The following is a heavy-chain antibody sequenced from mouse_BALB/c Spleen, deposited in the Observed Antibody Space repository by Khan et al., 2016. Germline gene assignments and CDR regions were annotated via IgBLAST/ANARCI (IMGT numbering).Heavy chain of an antibody. CDR2: VDPSDGDS. CDR3: ARGNWELAY. D-gene: IGHD4-1*01. V-gene: IGHV1S127*01. J-gene: IGHJ3*01. Sequence: QVQLKESGPQLVRPGASVKISCKASGYSFTRNWMHWVKQRPGQGLEWIGMVDPSDGDSRLNQKFKDKAKLTVDTSSSTAYMQLSSPTSEDSAVYFCARGNWELAYWGQGTLVTVSA. CDR1: GYSFTRNW.